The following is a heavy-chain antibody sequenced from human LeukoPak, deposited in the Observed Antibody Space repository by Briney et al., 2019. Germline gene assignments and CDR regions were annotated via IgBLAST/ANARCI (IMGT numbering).Heavy chain of an antibody. CDR3: ARDKGGYVST. Sequence: ASVKVSCKASGYTFTSYDINWVRQATGQGLEWMGWMNPNSGNTGYAQKLQGRVTMTTDTSTSTAYMELRSLRSDDTAVYYCARDKGGYVSTWGQGTLVTVSS. CDR1: GYTFTSYD. J-gene: IGHJ5*02. D-gene: IGHD5-12*01. V-gene: IGHV1-8*01. CDR2: MNPNSGNT.